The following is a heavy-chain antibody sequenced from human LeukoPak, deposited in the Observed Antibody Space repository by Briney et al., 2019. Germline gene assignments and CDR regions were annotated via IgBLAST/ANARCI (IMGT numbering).Heavy chain of an antibody. D-gene: IGHD3-10*01. V-gene: IGHV3-23*01. J-gene: IGHJ4*02. CDR3: AKRLTPSGSAPFDN. CDR1: GFTLSNQA. Sequence: GGSLRLSCAASGFTLSNQAMSWVRQAPGKGLEWVSTIGSGGTTFSPDSVKGRFTISRDNSKNTLYLQMNSLRAEDTALYYCAKRLTPSGSAPFDNWGQGTLVTVSS. CDR2: IGSGGTT.